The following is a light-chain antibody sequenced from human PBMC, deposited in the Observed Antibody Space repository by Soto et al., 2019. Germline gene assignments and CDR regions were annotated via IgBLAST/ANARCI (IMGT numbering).Light chain of an antibody. V-gene: IGLV2-23*02. CDR3: CSYAGSSPFV. CDR2: EVS. Sequence: ALTQPASVSGSPGQSITISCTGTSSDVGSYNLVSWYQQHPGKAPKLMIYEVSKRPSGVSNRFSGSKSGNTASLTISGLQAEDEADYYCCSYAGSSPFVFGTGTKVTVL. CDR1: SSDVGSYNL. J-gene: IGLJ1*01.